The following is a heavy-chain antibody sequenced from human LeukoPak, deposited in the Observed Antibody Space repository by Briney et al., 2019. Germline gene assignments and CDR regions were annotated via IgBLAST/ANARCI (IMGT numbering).Heavy chain of an antibody. D-gene: IGHD2/OR15-2a*01. CDR2: IYYSGST. CDR1: GDSISSYY. CDR3: ARGIEY. Sequence: SETLSLTCTASGDSISSYYWSWIRQPPGKGLEWIGYIYYSGSTNYNPSLKSRVTISVDTSKNQFSLKLSSVTAADTAVYYCARGIEYWGQGTLVTVSS. J-gene: IGHJ4*02. V-gene: IGHV4-59*01.